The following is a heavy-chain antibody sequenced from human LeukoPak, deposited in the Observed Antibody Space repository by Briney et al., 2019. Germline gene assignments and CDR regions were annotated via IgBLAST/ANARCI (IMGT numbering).Heavy chain of an antibody. V-gene: IGHV4-4*02. D-gene: IGHD1-26*01. J-gene: IGHJ4*02. Sequence: SETLSLTCAVSGGSISRSNWRSWVRQPPGKGLEWIGEIYHTGSTNYNPSLKSRVTIPVDKSKNHSSLKLSSVTAADTAVYYCARVSACWEACEIDCWGQGTLVTVSS. CDR1: GGSISRSNW. CDR3: ARVSACWEACEIDC. CDR2: IYHTGST.